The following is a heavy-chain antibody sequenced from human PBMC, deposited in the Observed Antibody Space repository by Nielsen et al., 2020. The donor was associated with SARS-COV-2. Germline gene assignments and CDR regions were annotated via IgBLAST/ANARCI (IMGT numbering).Heavy chain of an antibody. J-gene: IGHJ4*02. CDR1: GFTFSSYA. Sequence: GESLKISCAASGFTFSSYAMSWVRQAPGKGLEWVSAISGSGGSTYYADSVKGRFTISRDNAKNSLYLQMNSLRAEDTAVYYCARLNRITMVRGVNDYWGQGTLVTVSS. CDR2: ISGSGGST. CDR3: ARLNRITMVRGVNDY. V-gene: IGHV3-23*01. D-gene: IGHD3-10*01.